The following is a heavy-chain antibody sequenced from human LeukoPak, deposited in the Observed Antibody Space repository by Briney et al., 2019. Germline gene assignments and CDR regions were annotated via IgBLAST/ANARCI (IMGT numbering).Heavy chain of an antibody. V-gene: IGHV4-34*01. CDR2: INHSGST. Sequence: SETLSLTCAVHGGPFSGYYWSWIRQPPGKGLEWIGEINHSGSTNYNPSLKSRVTISVDTSKNQFSLKLSSVTAADTAVYYCARVTAVAGSSAYWGQGTLVTVSS. CDR1: GGPFSGYY. J-gene: IGHJ4*02. D-gene: IGHD6-19*01. CDR3: ARVTAVAGSSAY.